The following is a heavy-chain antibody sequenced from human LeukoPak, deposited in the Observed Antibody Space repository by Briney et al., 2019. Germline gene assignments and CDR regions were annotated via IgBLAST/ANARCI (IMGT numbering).Heavy chain of an antibody. CDR1: GGSISSGGYY. D-gene: IGHD1-14*01. CDR3: ARLNQGDYYYYYMDV. J-gene: IGHJ6*03. V-gene: IGHV4-31*03. CDR2: IYYSGST. Sequence: SETLSLTCTVSGGSISSGGYYWSWIRQHPGKGLEWIGYIYYSGSTYYNPSLKSRVTISVDTSKNQFSLKLSSVTAADTAVYYSARLNQGDYYYYYMDVWGKGTTVTVSS.